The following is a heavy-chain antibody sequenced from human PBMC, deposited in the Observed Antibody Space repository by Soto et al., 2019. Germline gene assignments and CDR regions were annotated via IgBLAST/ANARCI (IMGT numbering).Heavy chain of an antibody. CDR1: GGSISSSSYY. CDR2: IYYSGST. V-gene: IGHV4-61*01. D-gene: IGHD4-17*01. CDR3: ARVRSDYGVILDY. J-gene: IGHJ4*02. Sequence: SETLSLTCTVSGGSISSSSYYWSWIRQPPGKGLEWIGYIYYSGSTNYNPSLKSRVTISVDTSKNQFSLKLSSVTAADTAVYYCARVRSDYGVILDYWGQGTLVTVSS.